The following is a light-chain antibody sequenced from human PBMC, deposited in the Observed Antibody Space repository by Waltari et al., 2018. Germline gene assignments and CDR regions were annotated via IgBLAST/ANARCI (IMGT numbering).Light chain of an antibody. CDR1: SSNTGAGVH. J-gene: IGLJ3*02. Sequence: QSVLTQPPSVSGAPGQRVTISCPGSSSNTGAGVHVHWYQQVPGTAPKLFISGNSDRPSGVPDRVSASKSGTSASLAITGLQAEDEADYYCQSYDSSLSGWVFGGGTKLTVL. V-gene: IGLV1-40*01. CDR3: QSYDSSLSGWV. CDR2: GNS.